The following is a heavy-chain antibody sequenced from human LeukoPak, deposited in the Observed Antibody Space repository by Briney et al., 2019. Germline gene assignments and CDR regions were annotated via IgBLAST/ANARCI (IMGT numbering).Heavy chain of an antibody. CDR3: ARGPPRETYYYYMDV. CDR1: GYTFTSYD. Sequence: ASVKVSCKASGYTFTSYDINWVRQATGQGLEWMGWMNPNSGNTGYAQKFQGRVTITRNTSISTAYMELSSLRSEDTAVYYCARGPPRETYYYYMDVWGKGTTVTVSS. J-gene: IGHJ6*03. V-gene: IGHV1-8*03. CDR2: MNPNSGNT.